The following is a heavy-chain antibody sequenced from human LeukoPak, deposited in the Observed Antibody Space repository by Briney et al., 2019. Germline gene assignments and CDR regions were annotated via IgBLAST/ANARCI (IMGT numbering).Heavy chain of an antibody. V-gene: IGHV3-7*01. J-gene: IGHJ6*03. CDR1: GFTFSSYW. CDR2: IKQDGSEK. CDR3: AREGVTMVRGVNSYYYYYYMDV. D-gene: IGHD3-10*01. Sequence: GGSLRLSCAASGFTFSSYWMSWVRQAPGKGLEWVANIKQDGSEKYYVDSVKGRFTISRDNAKNSLYLQMNSLRAEDTAVYYCAREGVTMVRGVNSYYYYYYMDVWGKGTTVTVSS.